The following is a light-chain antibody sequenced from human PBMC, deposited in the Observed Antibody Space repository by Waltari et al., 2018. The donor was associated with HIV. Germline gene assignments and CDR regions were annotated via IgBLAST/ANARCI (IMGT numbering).Light chain of an antibody. Sequence: QSFLTQPPSASGTPGQTVTISCSGSSSNIENDNVYWYQQLPGMTPKLLSYKNFRRPSGVPDRFAASNSGTSASLTISGLRSADEADYYCVGWDSSLSAYVFGAGTKVAVL. J-gene: IGLJ1*01. CDR3: VGWDSSLSAYV. CDR2: KNF. V-gene: IGLV1-47*01. CDR1: SSNIENDN.